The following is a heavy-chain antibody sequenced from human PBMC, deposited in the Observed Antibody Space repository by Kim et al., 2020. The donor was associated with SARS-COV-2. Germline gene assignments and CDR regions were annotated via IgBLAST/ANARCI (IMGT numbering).Heavy chain of an antibody. CDR2: ISSSSSYT. J-gene: IGHJ4*02. V-gene: IGHV3-11*06. D-gene: IGHD2-15*01. CDR3: AGTRGRHFVDY. Sequence: GGSLRLSCAASGFTFSDYYMSWIRQAPGKGLEWVSYISSSSSYTNYADSVKGRFTISRDNAKNSLYLQMNSLRAEDTAVYYCAGTRGRHFVDYWGQGTLVTVSS. CDR1: GFTFSDYY.